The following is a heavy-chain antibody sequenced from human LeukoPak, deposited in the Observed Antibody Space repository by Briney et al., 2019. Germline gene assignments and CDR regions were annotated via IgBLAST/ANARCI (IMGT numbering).Heavy chain of an antibody. J-gene: IGHJ4*02. CDR1: GYSIRSGYY. CDR2: IYHSGSI. CDR3: ARPRSAYIFDY. D-gene: IGHD5-12*01. Sequence: SETLSLTCAVSGYSIRSGYYWGWIRQPPGTGLEWVGSIYHSGSIYYNPTLKSRVTISIDTSKSQFSLKLSSVTAADTAVYYCARPRSAYIFDYWGQGTLVTVSS. V-gene: IGHV4-38-2*01.